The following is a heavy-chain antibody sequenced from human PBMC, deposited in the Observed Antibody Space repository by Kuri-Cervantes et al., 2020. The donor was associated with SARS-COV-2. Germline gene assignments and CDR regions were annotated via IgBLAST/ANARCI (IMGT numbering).Heavy chain of an antibody. V-gene: IGHV3-20*04. D-gene: IGHD4-11*01. CDR1: GFTFDDYG. J-gene: IGHJ4*02. CDR2: INWNGGST. Sequence: GGSLRLSCAASGFTFDDYGMSWVRQAPGKGLEWVSGINWNGGSTGYADSVKGRFTISRDNAKNSLYLQMNSLRAEDTAVYYCAREDGKALQDPRLWDYWGQGTLVTVSS. CDR3: AREDGKALQDPRLWDY.